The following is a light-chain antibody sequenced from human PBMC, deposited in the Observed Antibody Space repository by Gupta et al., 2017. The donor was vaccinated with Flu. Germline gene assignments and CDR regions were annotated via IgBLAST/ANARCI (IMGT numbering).Light chain of an antibody. J-gene: IGLJ1*01. Sequence: SYELTQPPSVSVSPGQTARITCSGDALPKQYAYWYQQKPGQAPVLVIYKDSERPSGIPERFSGSSSGTTVTLTISGVQAEDEADYYCQSADSSGTYNVFGTGIKVTVL. CDR2: KDS. CDR3: QSADSSGTYNV. CDR1: ALPKQY. V-gene: IGLV3-25*02.